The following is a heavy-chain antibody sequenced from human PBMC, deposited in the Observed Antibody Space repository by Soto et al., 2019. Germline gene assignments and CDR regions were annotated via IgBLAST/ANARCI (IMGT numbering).Heavy chain of an antibody. Sequence: PGESLKISCKGSGYNFAGYWIAWVRQMPGKGLELMGIIYPSDSDTRYRPSFQGQVTVSADKSISSAYLQWSSLRASDTAMYYCARGGVSTRTFDYWGQGTPVTVSS. CDR2: IYPSDSDT. D-gene: IGHD3-3*01. V-gene: IGHV5-51*01. CDR1: GYNFAGYW. J-gene: IGHJ4*02. CDR3: ARGGVSTRTFDY.